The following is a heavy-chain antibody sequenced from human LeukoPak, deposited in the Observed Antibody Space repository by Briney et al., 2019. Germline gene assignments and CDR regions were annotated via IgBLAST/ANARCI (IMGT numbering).Heavy chain of an antibody. D-gene: IGHD4-17*01. V-gene: IGHV4-61*05. CDR2: IYYSGST. CDR1: GGSISTRSYY. J-gene: IGHJ4*02. CDR3: ARSYGDSSFDY. Sequence: PSETLSLTCTVSGGSISTRSYYWGWIRQPPGKGLEWIGYIYYSGSTNYSPSLKSRVTISVDTSKNQFSLKLSSVTAADTAVYYCARSYGDSSFDYWGQGTLVTVSS.